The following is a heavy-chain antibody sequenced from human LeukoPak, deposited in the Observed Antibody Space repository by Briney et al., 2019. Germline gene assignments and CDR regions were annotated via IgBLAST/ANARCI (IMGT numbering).Heavy chain of an antibody. V-gene: IGHV3-23*01. CDR1: GFTFSSYA. Sequence: GGSLRLSCAASGFTFSSYAMSWVRQAPGKGPECVAGINGDGRVTYYAESVKGRFTISRDNSKNTLYLQMNSLRVEDTALYFCAKRLAEAGAYGLWGQGTLVTVSS. CDR2: INGDGRVT. D-gene: IGHD6-13*01. CDR3: AKRLAEAGAYGL. J-gene: IGHJ4*02.